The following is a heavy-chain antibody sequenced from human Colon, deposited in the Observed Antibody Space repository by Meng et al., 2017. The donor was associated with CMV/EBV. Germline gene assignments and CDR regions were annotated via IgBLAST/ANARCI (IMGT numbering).Heavy chain of an antibody. Sequence: QRVGSVGGLVKSGGSLSISCAVSGFTFSSSSMNWVRQAPGKGLEWVSSISSSSSYIYYADSVKGRFTISRDNAKNSLYLQMNSLRAEDTAVYYCARGDSGSYYYGDYWGQGTLVTVSS. CDR2: ISSSSSYI. V-gene: IGHV3-21*01. CDR3: ARGDSGSYYYGDY. D-gene: IGHD1-26*01. J-gene: IGHJ4*02. CDR1: GFTFSSSS.